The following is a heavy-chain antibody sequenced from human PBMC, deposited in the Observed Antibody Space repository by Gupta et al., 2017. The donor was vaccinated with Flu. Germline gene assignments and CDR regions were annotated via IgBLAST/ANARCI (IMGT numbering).Heavy chain of an antibody. CDR2: ISINGGST. CDR3: ARLATNMAAPIDY. D-gene: IGHD6-13*01. CDR1: GFTFSSYA. J-gene: IGHJ4*02. Sequence: EVQLVESGGGLVQPGGSLRLSCAASGFTFSSYAMHWVRQAPGKGLEYVSAISINGGSTYYANSVKGRFTISRDNSKNTLYLQMGSLRAEDMAVYYCARLATNMAAPIDYWGQGTLVTVSS. V-gene: IGHV3-64*01.